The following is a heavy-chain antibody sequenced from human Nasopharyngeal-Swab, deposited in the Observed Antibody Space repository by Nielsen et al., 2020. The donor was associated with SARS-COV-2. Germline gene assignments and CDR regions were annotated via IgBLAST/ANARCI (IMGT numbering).Heavy chain of an antibody. CDR2: ISSTSSYT. Sequence: GESLKISCAASGFSFSDYYMSWIRQAPGKGLEWVAYISSTSSYTNYADSVKGRFTISRDNAKNSLYLQMDSLRAEDTAVYYCPSQRGGSGYDRWGQGTLVTVSS. CDR1: GFSFSDYY. D-gene: IGHD5-12*01. CDR3: PSQRGGSGYDR. V-gene: IGHV3-11*03. J-gene: IGHJ4*02.